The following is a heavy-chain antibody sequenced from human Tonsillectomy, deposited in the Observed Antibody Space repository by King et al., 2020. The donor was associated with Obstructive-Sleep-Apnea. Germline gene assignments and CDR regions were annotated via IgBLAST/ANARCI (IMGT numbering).Heavy chain of an antibody. V-gene: IGHV3-43*01. CDR3: AKDMLGYSSSPLDV. CDR2: ISWDGGST. CDR1: VFTFDDYT. D-gene: IGHD6-13*01. Sequence: QLVQSGGVVVQPGGSLRLSCAASVFTFDDYTMHWVRQAPGKGLVGVSLISWDGGSTYYADSVKGRFTISRDNSKNSLYLQMNSLRTEDTALYYCAKDMLGYSSSPLDVWGQGTTVTVSS. J-gene: IGHJ6*02.